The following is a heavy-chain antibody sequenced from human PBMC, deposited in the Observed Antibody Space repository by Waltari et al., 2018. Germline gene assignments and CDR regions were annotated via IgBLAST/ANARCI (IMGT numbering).Heavy chain of an antibody. V-gene: IGHV1-18*01. D-gene: IGHD4-4*01. Sequence: HVRLVQSGGEVKKPGASVRVSCPASGYTFNSQGVTWVRQAPGQGLEWMGWISNHNGRTTYAQKFQGRVTMTSDRTTTAYLELRGLTSDDTAMYFCARGAFSNYVHDYWGQGTQVIVSS. CDR2: ISNHNGRT. CDR3: ARGAFSNYVHDY. J-gene: IGHJ4*02. CDR1: GYTFNSQG.